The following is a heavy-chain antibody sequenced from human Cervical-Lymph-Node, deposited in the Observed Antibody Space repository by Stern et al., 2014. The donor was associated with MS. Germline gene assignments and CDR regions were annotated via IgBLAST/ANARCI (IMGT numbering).Heavy chain of an antibody. Sequence: QLVESGPGLVKPSETLSLTCTVSGGSITNRDYWGWIRQSPGKGLEWIGSVYYSGITYYRPSLKSRATISIDTARNQFVLRLTSVTATDTAVYFCARGVTAVTNYVPNWCFDLWGRGTLVTVSS. J-gene: IGHJ2*01. CDR2: VYYSGIT. CDR3: ARGVTAVTNYVPNWCFDL. D-gene: IGHD4-11*01. V-gene: IGHV4-39*02. CDR1: GGSITNRDY.